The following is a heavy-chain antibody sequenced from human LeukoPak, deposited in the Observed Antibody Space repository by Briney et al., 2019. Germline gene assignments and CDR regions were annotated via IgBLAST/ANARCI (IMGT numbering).Heavy chain of an antibody. CDR2: ISPSASSQ. J-gene: IGHJ5*02. CDR1: GGSISSGGYY. D-gene: IGHD3-10*01. V-gene: IGHV3-21*01. Sequence: ETLSLTCTVSGGSISSGGYYWSWVRQAPGMGLEWISSISPSASSQWSADSVRGRFTISRDNAKNSLYLQMNSLRVEDTAVYFCARDFLGEIGAAGPWGQGILVTVSS. CDR3: ARDFLGEIGAAGP.